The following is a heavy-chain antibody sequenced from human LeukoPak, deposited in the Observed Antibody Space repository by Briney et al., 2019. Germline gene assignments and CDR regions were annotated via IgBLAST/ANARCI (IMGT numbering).Heavy chain of an antibody. CDR3: ARSASRTTRGYYYYGMDV. D-gene: IGHD1-1*01. CDR2: ISYDGSNK. Sequence: PGGSLRLSCAASGFTFSGYAMHWVRQAPGKGLEWVAVISYDGSNKYYADSVKGRFTISRDNSKNTLYLQMNSLRAEDTAVYYCARSASRTTRGYYYYGMDVWGQGTTVTVSS. V-gene: IGHV3-30-3*01. J-gene: IGHJ6*02. CDR1: GFTFSGYA.